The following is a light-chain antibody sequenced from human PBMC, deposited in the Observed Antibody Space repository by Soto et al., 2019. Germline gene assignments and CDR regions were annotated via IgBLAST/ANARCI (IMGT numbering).Light chain of an antibody. J-gene: IGLJ3*02. V-gene: IGLV7-43*01. Sequence: QAVVTQEPSLTVSPGGTVTLTCASSTGEVTSGNYPSWFQQKPGQTPRTLIYTTNSRHSWTPARFSGSLLGDKAALTLSGVQPEDEAEYYCLLYYGGAQLVFGGGTKLTVL. CDR3: LLYYGGAQLV. CDR2: TTN. CDR1: TGEVTSGNY.